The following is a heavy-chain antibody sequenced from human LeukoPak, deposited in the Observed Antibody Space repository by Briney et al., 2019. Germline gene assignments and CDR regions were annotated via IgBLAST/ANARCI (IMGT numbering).Heavy chain of an antibody. CDR2: IYSGGST. CDR1: GFTVSSNY. CDR3: AREGVGYFDY. D-gene: IGHD1-26*01. J-gene: IGHJ4*02. V-gene: IGHV3-53*01. Sequence: GGSLRLSCAASGFTVSSNYMSWVRQAPGKGLEWVSVIYSGGSTYYADSVKGRFTISRDNSKNTLYLQTDSLRAEDTAVYYCAREGVGYFDYWGQGTLVTVSS.